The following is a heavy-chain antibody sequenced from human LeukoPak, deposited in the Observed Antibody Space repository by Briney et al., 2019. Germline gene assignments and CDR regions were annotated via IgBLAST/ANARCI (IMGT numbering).Heavy chain of an antibody. CDR1: GFTFSDYY. J-gene: IGHJ1*01. V-gene: IGHV3-11*01. D-gene: IGHD4-17*01. CDR2: ISSSGTTI. CDR3: ARDGAAVTTHLGFFQH. Sequence: GGSLRLSCAVSGFTFSDYYMSWIRQAPGKGLEWVSYISSSGTTIYYADSVKGRFTTSGDNTKNSLYLQMNSLRAEDTAVYYCARDGAAVTTHLGFFQHWGQGTLVTVSS.